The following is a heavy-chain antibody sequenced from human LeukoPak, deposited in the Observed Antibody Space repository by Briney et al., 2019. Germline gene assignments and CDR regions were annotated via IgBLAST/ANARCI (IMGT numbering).Heavy chain of an antibody. CDR3: ARDHPFVN. V-gene: IGHV4-38-2*02. D-gene: IGHD2-21*01. CDR2: IYHSGST. J-gene: IGHJ4*02. CDR1: GYSISSGYY. Sequence: SETLSLPCTVSGYSISSGYYWGWIRQPPGKGLEWIGSIYHSGSTYYNPSLKSRVTISVDTSKNQFSLKLSSVTAADTAVYYCARDHPFVNWGQGTLVTVSS.